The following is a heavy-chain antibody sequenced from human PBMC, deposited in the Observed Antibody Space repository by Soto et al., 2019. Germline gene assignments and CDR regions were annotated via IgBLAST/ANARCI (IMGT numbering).Heavy chain of an antibody. Sequence: SSETLSLTCTVSGGSISTTSYYWGWIRQSPGKGLEWIGYIYHSGSTYYNPSLESRLTISVDKSKNQFSLKLTSVTAADTAVYYCARARATIAAAAIFDCWGQGTLVTVSS. CDR3: ARARATIAAAAIFDC. V-gene: IGHV4-39*07. D-gene: IGHD6-13*01. CDR2: IYHSGST. J-gene: IGHJ4*02. CDR1: GGSISTTSYY.